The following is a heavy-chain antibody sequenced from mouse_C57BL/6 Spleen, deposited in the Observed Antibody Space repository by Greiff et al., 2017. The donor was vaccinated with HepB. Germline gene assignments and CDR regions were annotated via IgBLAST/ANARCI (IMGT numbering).Heavy chain of an antibody. V-gene: IGHV1-50*01. CDR1: GYTFTSYW. D-gene: IGHD1-1*01. CDR2: IDPSDSST. J-gene: IGHJ2*01. Sequence: QVQLQQPGAELVKPGASVKLSCKASGYTFTSYWMQWVKQRPGQGLEWIGEIDPSDSSTNYNQKFKGKATLTVDTSSSTACMQLSSLTSEDSAVYYCGRVTTVVAKSFYFDYWGQGTTLTVSS. CDR3: GRVTTVVAKSFYFDY.